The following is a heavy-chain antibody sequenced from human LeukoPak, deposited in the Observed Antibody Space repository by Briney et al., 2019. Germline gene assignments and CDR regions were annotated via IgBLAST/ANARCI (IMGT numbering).Heavy chain of an antibody. CDR1: GDSVSSTGAA. Sequence: SQTLSLTCAISGDSVSSTGAAWNWIRQSPSRGLEWLGKTYYRAKWYSESAVSVRGRITINPDTSKNQFSLQLDSVTPEDTAVYYCAREALYCGGACYHRYNWFDPWGQGTQVTVSS. CDR3: AREALYCGGACYHRYNWFDP. V-gene: IGHV6-1*01. D-gene: IGHD2-21*02. CDR2: TYYRAKWYS. J-gene: IGHJ5*02.